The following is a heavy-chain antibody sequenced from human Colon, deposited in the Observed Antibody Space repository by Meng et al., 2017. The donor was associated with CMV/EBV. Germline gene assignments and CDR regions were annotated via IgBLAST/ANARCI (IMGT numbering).Heavy chain of an antibody. V-gene: IGHV1-2*02. J-gene: IGHJ6*02. CDR2: INRNSGGT. CDR3: AILLSGYSYGYSGNYYYGMDV. Sequence: ASVKVSCKASGDTFTDDYMHWVRQAPGQGLEWMGWINRNSGGTKYARRFQGRVTMTWDTSISTVYMELTSLKSEDTAVYYCAILLSGYSYGYSGNYYYGMDVWGQGTTVTVSS. CDR1: GDTFTDDY. D-gene: IGHD5-18*01.